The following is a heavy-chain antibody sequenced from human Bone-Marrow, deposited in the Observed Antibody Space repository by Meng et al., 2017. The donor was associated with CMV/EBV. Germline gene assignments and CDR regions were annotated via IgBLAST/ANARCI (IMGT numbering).Heavy chain of an antibody. J-gene: IGHJ4*02. CDR3: TRLGDADYYDKSGYYN. D-gene: IGHD3-22*01. V-gene: IGHV3-73*01. Sequence: GESLKISCAASGFTFSGSAIHWVRQASGKGLEWVGRIRSKTNTYAAEYAAPLKGRITIARDDSKITAFLQMNSLKPEDTAVYYCTRLGDADYYDKSGYYNWGQGTLVTVSS. CDR1: GFTFSGSA. CDR2: IRSKTNTYAA.